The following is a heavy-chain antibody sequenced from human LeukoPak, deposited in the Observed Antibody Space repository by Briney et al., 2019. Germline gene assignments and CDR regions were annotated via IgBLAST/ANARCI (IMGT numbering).Heavy chain of an antibody. CDR2: ISGSGGST. J-gene: IGHJ4*02. D-gene: IGHD2-15*01. V-gene: IGHV3-23*01. CDR3: APGEDIYYFDY. CDR1: GFTFSSYA. Sequence: GGSLRLFCAASGFTFSSYAMSWVRQAPGKGLEWVSAISGSGGSTYYADSVKGRFTISRDNSKNTLYLQMNSLRAEDTAVYYCAPGEDIYYFDYWGQGTLVTVSS.